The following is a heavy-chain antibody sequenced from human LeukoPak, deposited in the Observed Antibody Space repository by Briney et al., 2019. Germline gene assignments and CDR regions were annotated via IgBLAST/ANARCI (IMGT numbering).Heavy chain of an antibody. D-gene: IGHD3-9*01. J-gene: IGHJ5*02. V-gene: IGHV1-46*01. Sequence: ASVKVSCKASGYTFTSYYMHWVRQAPGQGLEWMGIINPSGGSTSYAQKFQGRVTMTRDTSTSTVYMELSSLRSEDTAVYYCARGGLHYDILTGSDWFDPWGQGTLVTVSS. CDR1: GYTFTSYY. CDR3: ARGGLHYDILTGSDWFDP. CDR2: INPSGGST.